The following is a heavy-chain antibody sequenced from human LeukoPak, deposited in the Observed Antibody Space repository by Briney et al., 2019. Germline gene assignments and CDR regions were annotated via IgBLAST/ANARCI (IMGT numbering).Heavy chain of an antibody. CDR1: THAW. D-gene: IGHD3-9*01. CDR2: ITDGGTT. Sequence: PGGSLRLSCVTHAWMTWVRQAPGKGLEWVGRITDGGTTDYAAPVKGRFTISRDYSTSTVYLQMNSLRAEDTAVYYCARVRDILTGYLTYYFDYWGQGTLVTVSS. J-gene: IGHJ4*02. CDR3: ARVRDILTGYLTYYFDY. V-gene: IGHV3-15*01.